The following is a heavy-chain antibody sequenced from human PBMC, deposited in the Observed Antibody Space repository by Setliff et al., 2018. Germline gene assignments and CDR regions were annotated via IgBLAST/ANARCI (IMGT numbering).Heavy chain of an antibody. CDR3: AKHVPGYCSSTSCYGRDFDY. J-gene: IGHJ4*02. D-gene: IGHD2-2*01. V-gene: IGHV3-30*02. CDR1: GFTFSGYG. CDR2: IRYNGADK. Sequence: GGSLRLSCAASGFTFSGYGMHWVRQAPGKGLEWVAFIRYNGADKYYADSVKGRFTISRDNSQNTLHLQMDSLRPEDTAIYYCAKHVPGYCSSTSCYGRDFDYWGQGTLVTLSS.